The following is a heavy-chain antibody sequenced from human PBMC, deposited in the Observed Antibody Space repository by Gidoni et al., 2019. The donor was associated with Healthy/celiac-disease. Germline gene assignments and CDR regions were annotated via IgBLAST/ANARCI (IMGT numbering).Heavy chain of an antibody. CDR2: ISSSSSTI. Sequence: EVQLVESGGGLVQPGGSLRLSCAASGFTFSSYSMNWVRQAPGKGLDGVSYISSSSSTIYYADSVKGRFTISRDNAKNSLYLQMNSLRAEDTAVYYCARNKLGGSRQLVRRPHEIYYYGMDVWGQGTTVTVSS. D-gene: IGHD6-6*01. V-gene: IGHV3-48*01. CDR1: GFTFSSYS. CDR3: ARNKLGGSRQLVRRPHEIYYYGMDV. J-gene: IGHJ6*02.